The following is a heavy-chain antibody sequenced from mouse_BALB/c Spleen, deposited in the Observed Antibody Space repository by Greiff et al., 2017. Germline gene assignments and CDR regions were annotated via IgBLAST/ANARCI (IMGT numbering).Heavy chain of an antibody. V-gene: IGHV5-17*02. CDR3: ARRYGNYRYFDV. CDR1: GFTFSSFG. Sequence: EVQLVESGGGLVQPGGSRKLSCAASGFTFSSFGMHWVRQAPEKGLEWVAYISSGSSTIYYADTVKGRFTISRDNPKNTLFLQMTSLRSEDTAMYYCARRYGNYRYFDVWGAGTTVTVSS. D-gene: IGHD2-10*02. CDR2: ISSGSSTI. J-gene: IGHJ1*01.